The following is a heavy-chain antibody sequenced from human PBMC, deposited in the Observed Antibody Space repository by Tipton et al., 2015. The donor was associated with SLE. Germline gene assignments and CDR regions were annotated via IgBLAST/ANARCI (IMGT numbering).Heavy chain of an antibody. J-gene: IGHJ1*01. D-gene: IGHD6-13*01. Sequence: SLRLSCAASGFTFSSYSMNWVRQAPGKGLEWVSYISSSSSTIYYADSVKGRFTISRDNAKNSLYLQMNSLRAEDTAVYYCAIPGIAAAGQDFQHWGQGTLVTVSS. V-gene: IGHV3-48*01. CDR1: GFTFSSYS. CDR3: AIPGIAAAGQDFQH. CDR2: ISSSSSTI.